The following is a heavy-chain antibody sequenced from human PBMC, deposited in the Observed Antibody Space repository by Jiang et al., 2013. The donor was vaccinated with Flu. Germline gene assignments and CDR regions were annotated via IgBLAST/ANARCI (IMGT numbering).Heavy chain of an antibody. Sequence: GSGLVKPSQTLSLTCTVSGGSISSGSYYWSWIRQPAGKGLEWIGRIYTSGSTNYNPSLKSRVTISVDTSKNQFSLKLSSVTAADTAVYYCARESGSYAFDIVGPRDKWSPSL. V-gene: IGHV4-61*02. CDR1: GGSISSGSYY. CDR3: ARESGSYAFDI. D-gene: IGHD1-26*01. CDR2: IYTSGST. J-gene: IGHJ3*02.